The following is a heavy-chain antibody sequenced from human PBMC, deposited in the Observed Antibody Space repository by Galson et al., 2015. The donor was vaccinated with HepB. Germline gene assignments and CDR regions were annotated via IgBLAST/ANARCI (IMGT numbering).Heavy chain of an antibody. CDR2: IYPGDSDT. V-gene: IGHV5-51*01. J-gene: IGHJ4*02. Sequence: QSGAEVKKPGESLKISCKGSGYSFTSYWIGWVRQMPGKGLEWMGIIYPGDSDTRYSPSFQGQVTISADKSISTAYLQWSSLKASDTAMYYYARQPGDYGGNPAYFDYWGQGTLVTVSS. CDR1: GYSFTSYW. D-gene: IGHD4-23*01. CDR3: ARQPGDYGGNPAYFDY.